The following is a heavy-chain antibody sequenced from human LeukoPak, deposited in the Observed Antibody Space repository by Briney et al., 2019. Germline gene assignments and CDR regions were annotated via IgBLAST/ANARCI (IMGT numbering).Heavy chain of an antibody. Sequence: RGSLRLSCAASGFTVSSNYMSWVRQAPGKGLEWVSVIYSGGSTYYADSVKGRFTISRDNSKNTLYLQMNSLRAEDTAVYYCARSAYSGYAARGYFDYWGQGTLVTVS. J-gene: IGHJ4*02. CDR3: ARSAYSGYAARGYFDY. V-gene: IGHV3-66*01. CDR1: GFTVSSNY. CDR2: IYSGGST. D-gene: IGHD5-12*01.